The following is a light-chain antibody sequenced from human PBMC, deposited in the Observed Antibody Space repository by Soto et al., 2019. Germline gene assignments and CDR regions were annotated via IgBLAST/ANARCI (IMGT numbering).Light chain of an antibody. J-gene: IGLJ1*01. CDR1: SSDVGGYNY. Sequence: QSVLTQPASVSGSPGQSITISCTGTSSDVGGYNYVSWYQQHPGKAPKLMIYEVSNRPLGVSNRFSGSKSGNTASLTISGLQAEDEADYYCCSYAGSYTFVFGIGTKV. CDR2: EVS. V-gene: IGLV2-14*01. CDR3: CSYAGSYTFV.